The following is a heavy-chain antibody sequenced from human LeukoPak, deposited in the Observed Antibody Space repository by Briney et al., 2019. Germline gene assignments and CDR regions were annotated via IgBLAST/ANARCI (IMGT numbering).Heavy chain of an antibody. J-gene: IGHJ4*02. CDR1: GFTFSSYG. CDR3: AKDRPLYSGSQHFDY. CDR2: ISYDGSSK. D-gene: IGHD1-26*01. V-gene: IGHV3-30*18. Sequence: GRSLRLSCAASGFTFSSYGMHWVRQAPGKGLEWVAVISYDGSSKYYADSVKGRFTISRDNSKNTLYLQMNSLRAEDTAVYYCAKDRPLYSGSQHFDYWGQGTLVTVSS.